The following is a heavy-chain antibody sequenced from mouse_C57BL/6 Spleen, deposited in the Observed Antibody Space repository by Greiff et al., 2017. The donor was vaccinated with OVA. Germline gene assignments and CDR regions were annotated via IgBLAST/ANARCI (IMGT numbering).Heavy chain of an antibody. CDR3: SREEGYDRWYYFDY. Sequence: EVMLVESGGGLVKPGGSLKLSCEASGFTFSSYAMSWVRQTPEKRLEWVATISAGGGYTYYTDNVKGRFTISRDNAKNTLYLQMSHLKSEDTAIYYCSREEGYDRWYYFDYWGQGTTLTVSS. J-gene: IGHJ2*01. CDR2: ISAGGGYT. CDR1: GFTFSSYA. V-gene: IGHV5-4*01. D-gene: IGHD2-2*01.